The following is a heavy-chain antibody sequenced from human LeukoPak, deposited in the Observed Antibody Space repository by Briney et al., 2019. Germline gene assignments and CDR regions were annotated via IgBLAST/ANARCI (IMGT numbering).Heavy chain of an antibody. Sequence: GASVKVSCRASGFTFTNYDISWVRQAPGHGLEWMGWISGNNGNTKFAQKFQGRVTMTTDTSTSSAYMELGSLRSDDTAVYYCARADYDSGGFYYYFDYWGQGTLVTVSS. D-gene: IGHD3-22*01. J-gene: IGHJ4*02. CDR1: GFTFTNYD. CDR3: ARADYDSGGFYYYFDY. CDR2: ISGNNGNT. V-gene: IGHV1-18*01.